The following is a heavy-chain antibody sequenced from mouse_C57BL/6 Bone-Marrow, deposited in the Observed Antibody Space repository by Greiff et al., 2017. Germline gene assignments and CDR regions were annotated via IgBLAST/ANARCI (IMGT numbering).Heavy chain of an antibody. CDR2: ISSGGSYT. CDR1: GFTFSSYG. J-gene: IGHJ4*01. Sequence: DVMLVESGGDLVKPGGSLKLSCAASGFTFSSYGMSWVRQTPDKRLEWVATISSGGSYTYYPDSVKGRFTISRDNAKNTLYLQMSSLKSEDTAMYYCARQKRSYAMDYWGQGTSVTVSS. CDR3: ARQKRSYAMDY. V-gene: IGHV5-6*02.